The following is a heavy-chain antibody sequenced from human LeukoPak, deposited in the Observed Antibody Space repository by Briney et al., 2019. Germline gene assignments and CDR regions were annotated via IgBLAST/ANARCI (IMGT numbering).Heavy chain of an antibody. D-gene: IGHD2-2*01. J-gene: IGHJ6*04. Sequence: PSETLSLTCTVSGGSISSGGYYWSWIRQHPGKGLEWIGYIYYSGSTYYNPSLKSRFTISVDTSKNQFSLKLSSVTAADTAVYYCARDQVVVVPTTRYYYGMDVWGKGTTVTVSS. V-gene: IGHV4-31*03. CDR1: GGSISSGGYY. CDR2: IYYSGST. CDR3: ARDQVVVVPTTRYYYGMDV.